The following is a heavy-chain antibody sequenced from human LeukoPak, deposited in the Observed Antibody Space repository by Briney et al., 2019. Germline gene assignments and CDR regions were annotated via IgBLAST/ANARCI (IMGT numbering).Heavy chain of an antibody. J-gene: IGHJ4*02. Sequence: SETLSLTCTVSFYSISSGYYWGWIRQPPGKGLEWIGNIYHTGNTYYNPSLKSRVTISVDTSKNQFSLKLSSVTAADTAVYYCARRAGEYSHPYDYWGQGTLVTVSS. CDR3: ARRAGEYSHPYDY. CDR1: FYSISSGYY. V-gene: IGHV4-38-2*02. D-gene: IGHD2/OR15-2a*01. CDR2: IYHTGNT.